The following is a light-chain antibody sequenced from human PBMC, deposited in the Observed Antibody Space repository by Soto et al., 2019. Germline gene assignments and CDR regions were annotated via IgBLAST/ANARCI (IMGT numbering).Light chain of an antibody. V-gene: IGKV3-15*01. CDR2: GAS. CDR1: QSVSSN. Sequence: EVVMTQSPATLSVSPGERATLSCRASQSVSSNLAWYQQNRGQAPRLLIYGASTRATGVPARFSGSGSGTEFTLTISSLQSEDFAVYYCRQYINWPRTFGQGSKVEIK. J-gene: IGKJ1*01. CDR3: RQYINWPRT.